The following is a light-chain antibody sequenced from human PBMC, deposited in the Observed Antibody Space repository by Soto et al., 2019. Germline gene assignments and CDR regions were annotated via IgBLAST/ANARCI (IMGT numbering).Light chain of an antibody. Sequence: EIVLTQSPGTLSLSPGERATLSCRASQSVTANYLAWYQQKPGQAPRLVIYGASSRATGIPDRFSGRGSGTDFTLIINRLEPEDFAVYYCQQYGSSPLTVGGGPKVEIK. J-gene: IGKJ4*01. CDR1: QSVTANY. CDR3: QQYGSSPLT. V-gene: IGKV3-20*01. CDR2: GAS.